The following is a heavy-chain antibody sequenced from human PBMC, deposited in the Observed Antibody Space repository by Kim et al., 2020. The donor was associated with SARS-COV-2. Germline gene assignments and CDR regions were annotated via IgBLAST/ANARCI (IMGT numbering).Heavy chain of an antibody. D-gene: IGHD5-18*01. V-gene: IGHV3-48*02. Sequence: SVKGRLTISRDNAKNSLYLQMNSLRDEDTAVYYCARDSGSWIQLYPLIDWGQGTLVTVSS. J-gene: IGHJ4*02. CDR3: ARDSGSWIQLYPLID.